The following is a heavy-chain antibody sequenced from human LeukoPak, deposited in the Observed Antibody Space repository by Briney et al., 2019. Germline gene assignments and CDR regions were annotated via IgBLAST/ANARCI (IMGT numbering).Heavy chain of an antibody. CDR3: AKSRIVGAHCLDY. D-gene: IGHD1-26*01. CDR2: INPNSGGT. V-gene: IGHV1-2*02. CDR1: GYTFTGYY. Sequence: VASVKVSCKASGYTFTGYYMHWVRQAPGQGLDWMGWINPNSGGTNYAQKFQGRVTMTRDTSISTAYMVLSRLRSDDTAVYYCAKSRIVGAHCLDYWGQGTLVTVSS. J-gene: IGHJ4*02.